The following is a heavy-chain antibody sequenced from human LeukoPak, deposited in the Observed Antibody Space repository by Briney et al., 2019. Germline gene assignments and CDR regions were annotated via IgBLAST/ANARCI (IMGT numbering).Heavy chain of an antibody. J-gene: IGHJ4*02. CDR3: AKAGSALMIDY. CDR2: ISWNSGSI. D-gene: IGHD3-10*01. Sequence: GGSLRLSCAASGFTFDDYAMHWVRQAPGKGLEWVSGISWNSGSIGYADSVKGRFTISRDNAKNSLYLQMNSLRAGDTALYYCAKAGSALMIDYWGQGTLVTVSS. CDR1: GFTFDDYA. V-gene: IGHV3-9*01.